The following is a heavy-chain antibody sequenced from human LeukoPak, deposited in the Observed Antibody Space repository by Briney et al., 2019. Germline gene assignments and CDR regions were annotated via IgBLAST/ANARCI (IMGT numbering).Heavy chain of an antibody. D-gene: IGHD5-18*01. V-gene: IGHV3-66*02. CDR2: IYSGGTT. Sequence: GGSLRLXCAASGFTVSNNYMSWVRQAPGRGLELVSTIYSGGTTYYADSVKGRFTISRDNSKNTLYLQMNSLRAEDTAVYFCSRSKDTALGWGHYFDYWGQGTLVTVSS. CDR3: SRSKDTALGWGHYFDY. J-gene: IGHJ4*02. CDR1: GFTVSNNY.